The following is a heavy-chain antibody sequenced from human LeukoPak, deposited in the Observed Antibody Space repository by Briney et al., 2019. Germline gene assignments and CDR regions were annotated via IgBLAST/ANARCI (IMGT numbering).Heavy chain of an antibody. D-gene: IGHD4-17*01. CDR2: ISYDGSNK. CDR3: ARTVAYGDYPYYFDY. V-gene: IGHV3-30*04. Sequence: GGSLRLSCAASGFTFSSYAMHWVRQAPGKGLEWVAVISYDGSNKYYADSVKGRFIISRDNSKNTLYLQMNSLRAEDTAVYYCARTVAYGDYPYYFDYWGQGTLVTVSS. J-gene: IGHJ4*02. CDR1: GFTFSSYA.